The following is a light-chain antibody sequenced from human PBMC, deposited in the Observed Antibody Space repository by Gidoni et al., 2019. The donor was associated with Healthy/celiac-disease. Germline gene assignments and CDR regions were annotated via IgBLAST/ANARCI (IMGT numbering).Light chain of an antibody. CDR1: QSVSSSY. Sequence: IALTQPPGTLSLSPGERATLSCRASQSVSSSYLAWYQQNPDQAPRLLIYGASSRATGIPDRFSGSGSGTDFTLTISRLEPEDFAVYYWQQYGSSPYTFGQGTKLEIK. CDR3: QQYGSSPYT. V-gene: IGKV3-20*01. J-gene: IGKJ2*01. CDR2: GAS.